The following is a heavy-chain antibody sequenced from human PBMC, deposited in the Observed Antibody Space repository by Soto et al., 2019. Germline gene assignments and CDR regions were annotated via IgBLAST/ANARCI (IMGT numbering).Heavy chain of an antibody. CDR2: ISYDGSNK. CDR3: ARAQRGVVVAAMDY. Sequence: QVQLVESGGGVVQPGRSLRLSCAASGFTFSSYAMHWVRQAPGKGLEWVAVISYDGSNKYYADSVKGRFTISRDNSKNTLYPQMNSLRAEDTAVYYCARAQRGVVVAAMDYWGQGTLVTVSS. CDR1: GFTFSSYA. D-gene: IGHD2-15*01. V-gene: IGHV3-30-3*01. J-gene: IGHJ4*02.